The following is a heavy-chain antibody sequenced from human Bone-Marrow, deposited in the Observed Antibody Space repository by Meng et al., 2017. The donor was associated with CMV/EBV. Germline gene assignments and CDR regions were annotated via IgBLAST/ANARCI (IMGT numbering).Heavy chain of an antibody. V-gene: IGHV3-30-3*01. CDR3: ARDGKYSRDWYAFDY. CDR2: ISYDGTNI. D-gene: IGHD6-19*01. J-gene: IGHJ4*02. Sequence: GGSLRLSCAASGFTFSSYGVHWVRQAPGKGLEWVAFISYDGTNIYYADSVKGRFTISRDNSKNTLSVQMNSLRAEDTAVYYCARDGKYSRDWYAFDYWGRGTLVTVSS. CDR1: GFTFSSYG.